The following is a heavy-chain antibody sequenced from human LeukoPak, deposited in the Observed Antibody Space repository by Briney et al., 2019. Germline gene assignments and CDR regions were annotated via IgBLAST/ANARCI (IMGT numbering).Heavy chain of an antibody. CDR2: IKEDGSEK. V-gene: IGHV3-7*01. Sequence: GGSLRLSCAASGFSFSRYWMSWVRQAPGKGLKWAADIKEDGSEKYYVDSVKGRFTISRDNAENSLWLQMDSLRDEDTAVYFCARDSSQLLHSYYYYYYMDVRGKGTTVTVSS. J-gene: IGHJ6*03. CDR3: ARDSSQLLHSYYYYYYMDV. D-gene: IGHD2-2*01. CDR1: GFSFSRYW.